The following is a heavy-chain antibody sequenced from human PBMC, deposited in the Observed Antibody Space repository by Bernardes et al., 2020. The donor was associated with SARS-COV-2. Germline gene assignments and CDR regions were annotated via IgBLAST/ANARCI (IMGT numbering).Heavy chain of an antibody. V-gene: IGHV3-64D*06. Sequence: GGSLRLSCSASGFTFSTYALHWVRQAPGTGLEHISTISSNGDPTFYANSVKGRFTISRDNSKNTLYLQMTSLRGEDTAVYYCVKEYSPPNLFDYWGQGTLVTVSS. CDR2: ISSNGDPT. J-gene: IGHJ4*02. D-gene: IGHD6-13*01. CDR1: GFTFSTYA. CDR3: VKEYSPPNLFDY.